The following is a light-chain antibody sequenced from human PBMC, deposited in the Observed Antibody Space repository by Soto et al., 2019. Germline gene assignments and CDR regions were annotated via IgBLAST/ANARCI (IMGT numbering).Light chain of an antibody. Sequence: QSALTQPASVSGSPGQSITIFCTGTSSDVGTHNYVSWYQQYPGKAPKVMISEVTNRPSGVSNRFSGSKSGNTASLTISGLQAEDEADYYCSSYTSSNTLVFGGGTQLTVL. J-gene: IGLJ2*01. CDR2: EVT. CDR3: SSYTSSNTLV. CDR1: SSDVGTHNY. V-gene: IGLV2-14*01.